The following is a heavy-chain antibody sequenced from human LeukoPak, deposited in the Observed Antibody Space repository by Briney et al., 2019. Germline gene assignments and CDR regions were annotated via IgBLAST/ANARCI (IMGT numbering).Heavy chain of an antibody. CDR2: MNRDGSEK. V-gene: IGHV3-7*05. D-gene: IGHD3-3*01. Sequence: PEGSLRLSCAACGFTFAPYWMTWVRQAPGKGLEYVATMNRDGSEKYYVDSVKGRFTISRDNSKNSMYLELDMRTGQGTSVYYCVPGIEEWLYLYYWGQGALVTVAS. CDR3: VPGIEEWLYLYY. J-gene: IGHJ4*02. CDR1: GFTFAPYW.